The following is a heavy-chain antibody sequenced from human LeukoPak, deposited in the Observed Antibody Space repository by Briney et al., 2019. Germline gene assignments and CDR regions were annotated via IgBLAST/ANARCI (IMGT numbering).Heavy chain of an antibody. CDR1: RFTFSSYW. J-gene: IGHJ4*02. D-gene: IGHD2/OR15-2a*01. V-gene: IGHV3-74*01. CDR2: INSDGSWT. Sequence: PGGSLRLSCAASRFTFSSYWMHWVRQAPGKGLVWVSHINSDGSWTSYADSVKGRFTISKDNAKNTVYLQMNSLRAEDTAVYYCVSFYETYWGRGTLVTVSS. CDR3: VSFYETY.